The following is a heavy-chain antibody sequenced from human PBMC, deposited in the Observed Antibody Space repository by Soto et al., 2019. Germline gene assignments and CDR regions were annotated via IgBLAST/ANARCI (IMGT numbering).Heavy chain of an antibody. V-gene: IGHV1-2*04. CDR2: INPNSGGT. CDR3: ARERSTVVTGVDPGSDAFDI. D-gene: IGHD4-17*01. Sequence: ASVKVSCKASGYTFTGYYMHWVRQAPGQGLEWMGWINPNSGGTNYAQKFQGWVTMTRDTSISTAYMELSRLRSDDTAVYYCARERSTVVTGVDPGSDAFDIWGQGTMVTVSS. J-gene: IGHJ3*02. CDR1: GYTFTGYY.